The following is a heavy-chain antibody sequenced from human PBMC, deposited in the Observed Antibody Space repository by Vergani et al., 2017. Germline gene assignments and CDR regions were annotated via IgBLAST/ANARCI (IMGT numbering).Heavy chain of an antibody. Sequence: QVQLVQSGAEVKKPGYSVKVSCKASGGTFSSYAISWVRQAPGQGLEWMGIINPSGGHTNYAQKFQGRVTMTRDTSTSTVYMELSSLRSEDTAIYYCARGDYGILTGYRYWGQGTLVTVSA. CDR2: INPSGGHT. D-gene: IGHD3-9*01. CDR1: GGTFSSYA. CDR3: ARGDYGILTGYRY. J-gene: IGHJ4*02. V-gene: IGHV1-46*03.